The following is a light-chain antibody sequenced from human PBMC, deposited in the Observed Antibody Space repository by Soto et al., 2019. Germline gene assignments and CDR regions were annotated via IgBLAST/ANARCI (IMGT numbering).Light chain of an antibody. Sequence: EIVLTQSPGTLSLSPGERATLSCRASQSVRSTSLAWYQQKPGQAPRLLIYAASRRATGIPDRFSGSGSGTDFTLTISRLEPEDFAVYYCQQYVGSPVAYTFGQGTKLEI. CDR2: AAS. CDR1: QSVRSTS. CDR3: QQYVGSPVAYT. V-gene: IGKV3-20*01. J-gene: IGKJ2*01.